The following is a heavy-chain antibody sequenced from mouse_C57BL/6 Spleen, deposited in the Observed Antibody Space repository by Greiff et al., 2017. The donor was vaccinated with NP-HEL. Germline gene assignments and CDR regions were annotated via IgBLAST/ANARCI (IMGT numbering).Heavy chain of an antibody. CDR1: GFTFSSYA. CDR2: ISDGGSYT. Sequence: EVMLVESGGGLVKPGGSLKLSCAASGFTFSSYAMSWVRQTPEKRLEWVATISDGGSYTYYPDNVKGRFTISRDNAKNNLYLQMSHLKSEDTAMYYCARDTRDDGYYEWYFDVWGTGTTVTVSS. CDR3: ARDTRDDGYYEWYFDV. V-gene: IGHV5-4*01. J-gene: IGHJ1*03. D-gene: IGHD2-3*01.